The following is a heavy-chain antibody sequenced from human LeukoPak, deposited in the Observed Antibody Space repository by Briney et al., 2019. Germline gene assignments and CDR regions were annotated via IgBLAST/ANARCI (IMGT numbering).Heavy chain of an antibody. CDR1: GFIFSNYG. J-gene: IGHJ4*02. V-gene: IGHV3-33*06. Sequence: GGSLRLSCAASGFIFSNYGMHWVRQAPGKGLEWVAIVWFDGSNEFYADSVKGRFIISRDNSKNTLYLQMASLRAEDTAIYYCANGKGGYAPFDYWGQGTLVTVSS. CDR2: VWFDGSNE. CDR3: ANGKGGYAPFDY. D-gene: IGHD5-12*01.